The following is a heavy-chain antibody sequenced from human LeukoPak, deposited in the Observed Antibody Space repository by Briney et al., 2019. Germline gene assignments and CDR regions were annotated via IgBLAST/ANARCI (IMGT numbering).Heavy chain of an antibody. J-gene: IGHJ4*02. CDR1: GGSISSSSYY. CDR3: ARREGSVAGPSFDY. CDR2: IYYSGST. V-gene: IGHV4-39*01. Sequence: SETLSLTCTVSGGSISSSSYYWGWLRQPPGKGLEWIGSIYYSGSTYYNPSLKSRVTISVDTSKNQFSLKLSSVTAADTAVYYCARREGSVAGPSFDYWGQGTLVTVSS. D-gene: IGHD6-19*01.